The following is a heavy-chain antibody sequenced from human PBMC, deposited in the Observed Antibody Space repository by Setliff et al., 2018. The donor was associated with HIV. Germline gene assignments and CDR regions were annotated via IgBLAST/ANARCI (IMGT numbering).Heavy chain of an antibody. V-gene: IGHV4-39*01. CDR2: IYYNGTA. Sequence: PSETLSLTCSVSGVSLISANYHWAWIRQPPGKGLEWIGSIYYNGTAYYNPSLKGRVTMSIDTSKSQFSLKLNSVTAADTAVYYCARPGSLFYWVDPWGQGTLVTVSS. J-gene: IGHJ5*02. CDR1: GVSLISANYH. CDR3: ARPGSLFYWVDP. D-gene: IGHD3-3*01.